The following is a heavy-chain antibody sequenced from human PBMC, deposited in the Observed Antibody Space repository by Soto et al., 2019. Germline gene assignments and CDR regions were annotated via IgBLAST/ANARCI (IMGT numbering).Heavy chain of an antibody. J-gene: IGHJ4*02. CDR2: IKSKTDGGTT. V-gene: IGHV3-15*07. Sequence: GGSLRLSCAASGFTFSNAWMNWVRQAPGKGLEWVGRIKSKTDGGTTDYAAPVKGRFTISRDDSKNTLYLQMNSLKTEDTAVYYCTAYYSSSWYFTPLLDYWGQGTLVTVSS. CDR3: TAYYSSSWYFTPLLDY. D-gene: IGHD6-13*01. CDR1: GFTFSNAW.